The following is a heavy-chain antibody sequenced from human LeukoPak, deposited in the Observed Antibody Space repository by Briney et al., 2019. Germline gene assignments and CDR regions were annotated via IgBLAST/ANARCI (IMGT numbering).Heavy chain of an antibody. CDR3: ARAGVWDSSDTSGYHNGAFDI. J-gene: IGHJ3*02. V-gene: IGHV1-2*02. Sequence: GASVKVSCKAFGYTFTGYYIHWVRQAPGQGLEWMGWINPNSGGTHYAQKFQGRVTMTRDTSISTAYMELSRLRSDDTAVYYCARAGVWDSSDTSGYHNGAFDIWGQGTMVTVSS. D-gene: IGHD3-22*01. CDR2: INPNSGGT. CDR1: GYTFTGYY.